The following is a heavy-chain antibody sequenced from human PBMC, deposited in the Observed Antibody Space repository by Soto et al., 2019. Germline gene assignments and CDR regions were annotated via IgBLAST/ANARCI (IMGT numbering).Heavy chain of an antibody. Sequence: EEQLVESGGGLARPGGSLRLSCAGSGFSFSSYSMTWVRQAPGKGLEWVSFISRDSNYIYYADSVKGRFSISRDNPKTSLYLQMNSLRTEDTAVYYCARDRTTGTTYGWDVFDLWGQGTMVTV. J-gene: IGHJ3*01. CDR3: ARDRTTGTTYGWDVFDL. CDR1: GFSFSSYS. V-gene: IGHV3-21*01. D-gene: IGHD1-1*01. CDR2: ISRDSNYI.